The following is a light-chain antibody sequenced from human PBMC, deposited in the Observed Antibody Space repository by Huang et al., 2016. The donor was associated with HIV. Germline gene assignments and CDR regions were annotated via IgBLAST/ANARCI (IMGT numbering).Light chain of an antibody. Sequence: DIVMTQSPLSLPVTPGESASISCRSSQSLLHSNGYNYLDWYLQKPGQSPQLLIYLGSNRASRVPDRFSGSGSGTDFTLKISRVEAEDVGVYYCMQALQTPLTFGGGTKVEIK. J-gene: IGKJ4*01. V-gene: IGKV2-28*01. CDR3: MQALQTPLT. CDR1: QSLLHSNGYNY. CDR2: LGS.